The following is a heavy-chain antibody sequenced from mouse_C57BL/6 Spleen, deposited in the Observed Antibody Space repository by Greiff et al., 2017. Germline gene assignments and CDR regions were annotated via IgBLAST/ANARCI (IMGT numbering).Heavy chain of an antibody. V-gene: IGHV1-82*01. CDR3: GRNWDGGDD. J-gene: IGHJ2*01. Sequence: QVQLKESGPELVKPGASVKISCKASGYAFSSSWMNWVKQRPGKGLEWIGRIYPGDGDTNYNGKFKGKATLTADKSSSTSYMQLSSLTSEDSAVYFCGRNWDGGDDWGQGTTLTVSS. D-gene: IGHD4-1*01. CDR1: GYAFSSSW. CDR2: IYPGDGDT.